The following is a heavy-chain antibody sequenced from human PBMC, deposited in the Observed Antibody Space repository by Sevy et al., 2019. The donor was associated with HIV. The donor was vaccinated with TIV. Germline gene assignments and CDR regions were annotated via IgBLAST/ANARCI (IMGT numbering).Heavy chain of an antibody. Sequence: GGSLRLSCAASGFTFSSYAMHWVRQAPGKGLEWVAVISYDGSNKYYADSVKGRFTISRDNSKNTLYLQMNSLRAEDTAVYYCARVVAAPVDYWGQGTLVTVSS. D-gene: IGHD6-6*01. CDR3: ARVVAAPVDY. CDR1: GFTFSSYA. V-gene: IGHV3-30-3*01. CDR2: ISYDGSNK. J-gene: IGHJ4*02.